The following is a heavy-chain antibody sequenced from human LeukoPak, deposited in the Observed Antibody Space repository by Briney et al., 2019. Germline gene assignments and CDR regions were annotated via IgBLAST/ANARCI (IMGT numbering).Heavy chain of an antibody. J-gene: IGHJ6*03. CDR1: GGSFSVYY. V-gene: IGHV4-34*01. CDR2: INHSGST. CDR3: ARSVDRYYYYYYMDV. Sequence: SETLSLTCAVYGGSFSVYYWSWIRQPPGKGLEWIGEINHSGSTNYNPSLKSRVTISVDTSKNQFSLKLSSVTAADTAVYYCARSVDRYYYYYYMDVWGKGTTVTVSS.